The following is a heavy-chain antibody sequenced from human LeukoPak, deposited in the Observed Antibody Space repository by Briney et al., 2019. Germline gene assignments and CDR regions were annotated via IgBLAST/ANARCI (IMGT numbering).Heavy chain of an antibody. V-gene: IGHV4-34*01. J-gene: IGHJ4*02. Sequence: SETLSLTCAVYGGSFSGYYWSWIRQPPGKGLEWIGEINHSGSTNYNPSLKSRVTISVDTSKNQFSLKLSSVTAGDTAVYYCAGAGSETQWRAFDFWGQGALVTVFS. CDR1: GGSFSGYY. CDR2: INHSGST. D-gene: IGHD6-19*01. CDR3: AGAGSETQWRAFDF.